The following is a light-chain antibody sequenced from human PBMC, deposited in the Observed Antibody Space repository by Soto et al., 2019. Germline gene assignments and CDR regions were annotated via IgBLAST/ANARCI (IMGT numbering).Light chain of an antibody. Sequence: QSVLTQPASVSGSPGQSITISCTGTSSDVGAYDFVSWYQQHPDKALKLMIYEVRNRPSGVSNRFSGSKSVNTATLTISGLQAEDEADYYCSSYTTSSTRVFGTGTKVTVL. CDR3: SSYTTSSTRV. CDR2: EVR. CDR1: SSDVGAYDF. V-gene: IGLV2-14*03. J-gene: IGLJ1*01.